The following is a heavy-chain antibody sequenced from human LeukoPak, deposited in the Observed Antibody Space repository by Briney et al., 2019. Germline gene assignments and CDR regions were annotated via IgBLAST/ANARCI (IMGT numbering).Heavy chain of an antibody. J-gene: IGHJ4*02. CDR2: IIPILGIA. V-gene: IGHV1-69*04. CDR1: GGTFSSYA. Sequence: SVKVSCKASGGTFSSYAISWVRQAPGQGLEWMGRIIPILGIANYAQKFQGRVTITADKSTSTAYMELSSLRSEDTAVYYCARVGEASIYYFDYWGQGTLVTVSS. CDR3: ARVGEASIYYFDY.